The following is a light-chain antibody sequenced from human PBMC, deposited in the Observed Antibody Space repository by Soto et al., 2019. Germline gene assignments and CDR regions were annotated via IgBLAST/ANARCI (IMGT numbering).Light chain of an antibody. J-gene: IGKJ1*01. V-gene: IGKV3-15*01. CDR2: GAS. Sequence: EIVMTQSPSTLSVSPGERATLSCRASQSVSTYLAWYQQKPGQAPRLLIYGASARATGIPARFSGSGSGADFTLTISSLQSEYFAVYYCQQYSNWWTFGQGTKVEIK. CDR3: QQYSNWWT. CDR1: QSVSTY.